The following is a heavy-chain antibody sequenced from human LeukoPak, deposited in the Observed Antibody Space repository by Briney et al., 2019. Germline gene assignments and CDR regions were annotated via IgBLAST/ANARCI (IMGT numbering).Heavy chain of an antibody. J-gene: IGHJ3*02. V-gene: IGHV1-18*01. CDR2: IGACNGNT. D-gene: IGHD3-10*01. CDR3: ARVSLTAVGGAFDI. CDR1: GYTFTSYG. Sequence: ASVKVSCKASGYTFTSYGISWVRQAPGQGLEWMGWIGACNGNTNYAQKLQGRVTMTTDTSTSTAYMELRSLRSDDTAVYYCARVSLTAVGGAFDIWGQGTMVTVSS.